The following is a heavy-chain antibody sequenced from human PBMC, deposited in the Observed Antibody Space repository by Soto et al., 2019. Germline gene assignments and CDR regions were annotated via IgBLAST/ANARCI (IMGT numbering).Heavy chain of an antibody. CDR2: INPNSGGT. CDR1: GYTFTGYY. Sequence: GASVKVSCKASGYTFTGYYMHWVRQAPGQGLEWMGWINPNSGGTNYAQKFQGWVTMTRDTSISTAYMELSRLRSDDTAVYYCARGGPYYFLSPPPNDAFDIWGQGTMVTVPS. V-gene: IGHV1-2*04. CDR3: ARGGPYYFLSPPPNDAFDI. J-gene: IGHJ3*02. D-gene: IGHD3-22*01.